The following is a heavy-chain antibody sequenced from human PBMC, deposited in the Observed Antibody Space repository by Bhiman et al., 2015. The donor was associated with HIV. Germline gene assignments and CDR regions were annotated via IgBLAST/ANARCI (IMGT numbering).Heavy chain of an antibody. CDR2: ISSSSSYI. J-gene: IGHJ4*02. D-gene: IGHD3-3*01. Sequence: EVQLVESGGGLVQPGGSLKLSCAASGFTFSIYSMNWVRQAPGKGLEWVSSISSSSSYIYYADSVKGRFTISRDNAKNSLYLQMNSLGAEDTAVYYCARDGSYDFWSGYYTYWGQGTLVTVSS. CDR3: ARDGSYDFWSGYYTY. CDR1: GFTFSIYS. V-gene: IGHV3-21*04.